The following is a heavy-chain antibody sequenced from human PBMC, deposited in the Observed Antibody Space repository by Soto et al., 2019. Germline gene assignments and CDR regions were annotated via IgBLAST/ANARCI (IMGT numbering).Heavy chain of an antibody. D-gene: IGHD3-22*01. CDR1: GGSISSGDYY. V-gene: IGHV4-30-4*01. CDR3: ATLRLYYDSSGYSNWFDP. Sequence: QVQLQESGPGLVKPSQTLSLTCTVSGGSISSGDYYWSWIRQPPGKGQEWIGYIYYSGSTYYNPSLKSRVTISVDTSKNQFSLKLSSVTAADTAVYYCATLRLYYDSSGYSNWFDPWGQGTLVTVSS. CDR2: IYYSGST. J-gene: IGHJ5*02.